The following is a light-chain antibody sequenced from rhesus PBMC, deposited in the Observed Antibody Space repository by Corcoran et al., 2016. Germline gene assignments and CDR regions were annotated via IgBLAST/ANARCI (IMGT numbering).Light chain of an antibody. CDR2: DVT. Sequence: QAALTQPPSVSESPGQSVSISCTGTNTDIGYYNSVSWYQQHPGKAPELMIYDVTKRPSGVSDRFSGSKYGNTASLTTSGLQAEDEADNYCSSYAGSISYIFGPGTRLTVL. J-gene: IGLJ1*01. CDR3: SSYAGSISYI. CDR1: NTDIGYYNS. V-gene: IGLV2-23*01.